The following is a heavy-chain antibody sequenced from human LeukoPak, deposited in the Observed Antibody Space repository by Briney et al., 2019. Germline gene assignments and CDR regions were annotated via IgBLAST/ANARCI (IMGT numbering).Heavy chain of an antibody. J-gene: IGHJ4*02. CDR1: GFTFSSYG. CDR2: IWYDGSNK. V-gene: IGHV3-33*06. CDR3: AKGSRRSGVRGVVEYYFDY. D-gene: IGHD3-10*01. Sequence: GRSLRLSCAASGFTFSSYGMHWVRQAPGKGLEWVAVIWYDGSNKYYADSVKGRFTISRDNSKNTLYLQMNSLKAEDTAVYYCAKGSRRSGVRGVVEYYFDYWGQGTLVTVSS.